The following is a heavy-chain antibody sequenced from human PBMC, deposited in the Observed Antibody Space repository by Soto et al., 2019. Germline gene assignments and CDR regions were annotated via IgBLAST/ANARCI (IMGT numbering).Heavy chain of an antibody. J-gene: IGHJ4*02. Sequence: ASVKVSCKGSGYSFTSYWIGWVRQMPGKGLEWMGIIYPGDSDTRYSPSFQGQVTISADKSISTAYLQWSSLKASDTAMYYCARGFGDFWSGYRFDYWGQGTLVTVSS. D-gene: IGHD3-3*01. CDR3: ARGFGDFWSGYRFDY. CDR2: IYPGDSDT. CDR1: GYSFTSYW. V-gene: IGHV5-51*01.